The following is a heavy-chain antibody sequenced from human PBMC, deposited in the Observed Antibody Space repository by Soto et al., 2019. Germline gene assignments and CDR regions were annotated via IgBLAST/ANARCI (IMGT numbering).Heavy chain of an antibody. D-gene: IGHD2-21*02. Sequence: GGALILSCAASGVTVCSNYMSWGRQAPGKGLEWVSVIYSGGSTYYADSVKGRFTISRDNSKNTLYLQMNSLRAEDTAVYYCARDPVTGDASDVWGQGPMVTVSS. CDR1: GVTVCSNY. J-gene: IGHJ3*01. CDR2: IYSGGST. CDR3: ARDPVTGDASDV. V-gene: IGHV3-66*01.